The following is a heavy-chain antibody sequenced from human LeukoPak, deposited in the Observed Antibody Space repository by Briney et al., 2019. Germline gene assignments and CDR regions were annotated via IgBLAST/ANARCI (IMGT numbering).Heavy chain of an antibody. D-gene: IGHD1-26*01. V-gene: IGHV4-34*01. CDR1: GGSFSGYY. J-gene: IGHJ4*02. CDR3: ASMWELLDPFDY. CDR2: INHRGST. Sequence: PSETLSLTCAVDGGSFSGYYWSWIRQPPGKGLEWIGEINHRGSTNYNPSLKSRVTISVDTSKNQFSLKLSSVTAADTAVYYCASMWELLDPFDYWGQGTLVTVSS.